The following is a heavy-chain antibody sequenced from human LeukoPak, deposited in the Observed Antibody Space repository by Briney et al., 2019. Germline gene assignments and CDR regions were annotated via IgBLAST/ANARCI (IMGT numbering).Heavy chain of an antibody. CDR3: ARERQNGLDV. CDR1: GYTFTDYY. J-gene: IGHJ6*02. Sequence: ASVKVSCKASGYTFTDYYMHWVRQAPGQGLEWMGWINPKSGGTKYAQKFQGWVTMTRDTSISTAYMELSCPRSDDTAIYYCARERQNGLDVWGQGTTVTVSS. CDR2: INPKSGGT. V-gene: IGHV1-2*04.